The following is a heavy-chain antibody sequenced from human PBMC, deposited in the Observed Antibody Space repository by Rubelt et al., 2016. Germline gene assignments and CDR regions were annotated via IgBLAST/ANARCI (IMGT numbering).Heavy chain of an antibody. V-gene: IGHV4-34*02. CDR3: ARQEIAVVPAAIGAFDI. D-gene: IGHD2-2*02. Sequence: QVQLQQWGAGLLKPSETLSLTCAVYGGSFTDYYWSWIRQAPGKGLEWIGSIYSSGSIFYNPSLMSRVTKSVATSKSPFSRRRTSVTAADTAVYYCARQEIAVVPAAIGAFDIWGQGTMVTVSS. CDR2: IYSSGSI. CDR1: GGSFTDYY. J-gene: IGHJ3*02.